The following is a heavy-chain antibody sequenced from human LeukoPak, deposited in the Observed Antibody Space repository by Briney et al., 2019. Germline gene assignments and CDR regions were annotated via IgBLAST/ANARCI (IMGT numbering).Heavy chain of an antibody. V-gene: IGHV1-2*06. CDR2: INPNSGGT. Sequence: ASVKVSCKASGYTFTGYDMNWVRQAPGQGLEWMGRINPNSGGTHYAQKFQGRVTMTRDTSISTAYMELSRLRSDDTAVYYRARGGVGATTFGVYWGQGTLVTVSS. D-gene: IGHD1-26*01. J-gene: IGHJ4*02. CDR1: GYTFTGYD. CDR3: ARGGVGATTFGVY.